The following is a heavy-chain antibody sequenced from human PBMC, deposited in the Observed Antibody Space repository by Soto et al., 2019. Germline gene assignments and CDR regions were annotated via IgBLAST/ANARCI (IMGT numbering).Heavy chain of an antibody. D-gene: IGHD3-10*01. CDR3: AKAGDYYYGSGRGLDY. J-gene: IGHJ4*02. Sequence: SETLSLTCTVSGGSISSSSYYWGWIRQPPGKGLEWIGSIYYSGSTYYNPSLKSRVTISVDTSKNQFSLKLSSVTAADTAVYYCAKAGDYYYGSGRGLDYWGQGTLVTVSS. CDR1: GGSISSSSYY. CDR2: IYYSGST. V-gene: IGHV4-39*01.